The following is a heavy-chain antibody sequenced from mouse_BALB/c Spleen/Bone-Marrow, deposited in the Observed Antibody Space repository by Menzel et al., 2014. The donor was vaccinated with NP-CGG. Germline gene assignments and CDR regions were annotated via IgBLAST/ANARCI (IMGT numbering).Heavy chain of an antibody. CDR3: ASTYYGNPFAY. CDR1: GFTFSVYY. J-gene: IGHJ3*01. V-gene: IGHV5-12*02. CDR2: ISNGGGST. Sequence: EVKLVESGGGLVQPGGSLKLSCATSGFTFSVYYMYWVRQTPERRLEWVAYISNGGGSTYYPDTVKGRFTISRDNAKNTLYLQMSRLKSEDTAMYYCASTYYGNPFAYWGQGTLVTVSA. D-gene: IGHD2-10*01.